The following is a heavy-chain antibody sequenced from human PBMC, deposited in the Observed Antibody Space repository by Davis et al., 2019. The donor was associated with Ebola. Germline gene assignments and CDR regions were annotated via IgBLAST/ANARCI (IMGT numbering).Heavy chain of an antibody. D-gene: IGHD6-13*01. CDR3: ARQAAAYDY. CDR2: INHSGST. V-gene: IGHV4-39*01. CDR1: GGSISSSSYY. J-gene: IGHJ4*02. Sequence: MPSETLSLTCTVSGGSISSSSYYWSWIRQPPGKGLEWIGEINHSGSTNYNPSLKSRVTISVDTSKNQFSLKLSSVTAADTAVYYCARQAAAYDYWGQGTLVTVSS.